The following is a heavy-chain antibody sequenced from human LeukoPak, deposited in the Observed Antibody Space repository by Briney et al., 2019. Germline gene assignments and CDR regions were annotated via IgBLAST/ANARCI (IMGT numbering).Heavy chain of an antibody. CDR1: GGTFSSYA. CDR2: INPNSGGT. J-gene: IGHJ4*02. Sequence: ASVKVSCKASGGTFSSYAISWVRQAPGQGLEWMGWINPNSGGTNYAQKFQGRVTMTRDTSISTAYMELSRLRSDDTAVYYCARDRDYYDSSGYLRWGQGTLVTVSS. D-gene: IGHD3-22*01. CDR3: ARDRDYYDSSGYLR. V-gene: IGHV1-2*02.